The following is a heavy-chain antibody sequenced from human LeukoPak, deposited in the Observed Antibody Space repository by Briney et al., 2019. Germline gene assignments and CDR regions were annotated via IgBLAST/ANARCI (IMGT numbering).Heavy chain of an antibody. CDR3: AGGDGRGVPLYYFDY. V-gene: IGHV4-59*01. Sequence: SETLSLTCTVSGGSISSYYWSWIRQPPGKGLEWIGYIYYTGGTNYNPSLKSRVTISVDTSKNQFSLKLSSVTAADTAFYYGAGGDGRGVPLYYFDYWGQGILVTVSS. D-gene: IGHD3-10*01. J-gene: IGHJ4*02. CDR1: GGSISSYY. CDR2: IYYTGGT.